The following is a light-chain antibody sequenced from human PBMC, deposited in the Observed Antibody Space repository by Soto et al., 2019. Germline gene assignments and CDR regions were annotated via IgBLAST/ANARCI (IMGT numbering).Light chain of an antibody. V-gene: IGKV3-20*01. J-gene: IGKJ4*01. CDR3: QQYDSSPLA. CDR2: AAS. Sequence: EIVLTQSPGTLSLSPGERATLSCRASQSVSSGFLAWYQQKPGQAPRLLIYAASSRATGIPERFSGSGSGTAFTLTISRLEPEDFAVYYCQQYDSSPLAFGGGAKVEIK. CDR1: QSVSSGF.